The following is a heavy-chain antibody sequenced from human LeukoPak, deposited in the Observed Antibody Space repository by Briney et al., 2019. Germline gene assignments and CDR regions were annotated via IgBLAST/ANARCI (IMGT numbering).Heavy chain of an antibody. CDR3: ARRSRGGSGWP. CDR1: GGSISSSSYY. V-gene: IGHV4-39*01. CDR2: IYYSGST. J-gene: IGHJ5*02. Sequence: PSETLSLTCTVSGGSISSSSYYWGWIRQPPGKGLEWIGSIYYSGSTYYNPSLKSRVTISVDTSKNQFSLKLSSVTAADTAVYYCARRSRGGSGWPWGQGALVTVSS. D-gene: IGHD6-19*01.